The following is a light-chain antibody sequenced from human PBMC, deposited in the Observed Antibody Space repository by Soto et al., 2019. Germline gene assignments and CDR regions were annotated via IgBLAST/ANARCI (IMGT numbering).Light chain of an antibody. V-gene: IGKV1-39*01. CDR1: QSISSY. CDR2: AAS. Sequence: DIQMTQSPSSLSASVGDRVTITCRASQSISSYLNWYQQKPGKAPKLLIYAASSLQSGVPSRFSDSGSGTYFTLTISSLQTQDFATYYCQQSYSTPYTFGQGTKLELK. J-gene: IGKJ2*01. CDR3: QQSYSTPYT.